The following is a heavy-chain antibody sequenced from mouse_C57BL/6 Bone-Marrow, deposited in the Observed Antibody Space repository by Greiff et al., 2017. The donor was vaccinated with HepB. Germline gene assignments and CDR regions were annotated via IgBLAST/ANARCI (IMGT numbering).Heavy chain of an antibody. D-gene: IGHD1-1*01. CDR3: ARPTVVAYYFDY. V-gene: IGHV1-64*01. CDR2: IHPNSGST. CDR1: GYTFTSYW. Sequence: QVHLKQPGAELVKPGASVKLSCKASGYTFTSYWMHWVKQRPGQGLEWIGMIHPNSGSTNYNEKFKSKATLTVDKSSSTAYMQLSSLTSEDSAVYYCARPTVVAYYFDYWGQGTTLTVSS. J-gene: IGHJ2*01.